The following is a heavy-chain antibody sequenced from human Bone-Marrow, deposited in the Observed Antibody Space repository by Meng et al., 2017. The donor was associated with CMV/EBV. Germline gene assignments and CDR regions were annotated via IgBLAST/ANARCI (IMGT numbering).Heavy chain of an antibody. CDR3: TTLCCAFGDN. Sequence: SCAASGFTFHSAWMNWVRQAPGKGLEWVGRIRTKNEGGTIDYAAPVKGIFTISRDDSINMLYLQMNSLKTEDTAVYYCTTLCCAFGDNWGQGTLVTVSS. D-gene: IGHD3-16*01. CDR2: IRTKNEGGTI. J-gene: IGHJ4*02. CDR1: GFTFHSAW. V-gene: IGHV3-15*07.